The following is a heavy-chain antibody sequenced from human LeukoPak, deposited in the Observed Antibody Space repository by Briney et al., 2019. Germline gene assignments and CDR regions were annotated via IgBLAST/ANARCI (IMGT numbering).Heavy chain of an antibody. CDR2: IDSGGSWT. V-gene: IGHV3-74*01. Sequence: GGSLRLSCAASGNYWMHWVRQAPGKGLVWVSHIDSGGSWTSYADSVKGRFTISKDNAKNTVYLQMNNLRAEDTAVYYCANPGGDKVAGGTDYFDPWGQGTLVTVSS. D-gene: IGHD6-13*01. CDR1: GNYW. CDR3: ANPGGDKVAGGTDYFDP. J-gene: IGHJ5*02.